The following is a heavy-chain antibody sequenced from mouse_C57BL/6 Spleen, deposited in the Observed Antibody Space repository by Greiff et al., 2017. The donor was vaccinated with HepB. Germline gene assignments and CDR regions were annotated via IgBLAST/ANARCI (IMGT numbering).Heavy chain of an antibody. Sequence: VQLQQSGPELVKPGASVKISCKASGYSFTGYYMNWVKQSPEKSLEWIGEINPSTGGTTYNQKFTAKATLTVDKSSSTAYMQLKSLTSEDSAVYYCARGGRPYFDYWGQGTTLTVSS. CDR3: ARGGRPYFDY. CDR2: INPSTGGT. J-gene: IGHJ2*01. CDR1: GYSFTGYY. V-gene: IGHV1-42*01.